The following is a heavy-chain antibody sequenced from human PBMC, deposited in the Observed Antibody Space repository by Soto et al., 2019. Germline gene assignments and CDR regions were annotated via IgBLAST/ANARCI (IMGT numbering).Heavy chain of an antibody. CDR2: INPSGGST. J-gene: IGHJ3*02. CDR3: ARDRVSGVYYHDAFDI. V-gene: IGHV1-46*01. D-gene: IGHD3-10*01. CDR1: GYTFTSYY. Sequence: ASVKVSCKASGYTFTSYYMHWVRQAPGQGLEWMGIINPSGGSTSYAQKFQGRATMTRDTSTSTVYMELSSLRAEDTAVYYCARDRVSGVYYHDAFDIWGQGTMVTVSS.